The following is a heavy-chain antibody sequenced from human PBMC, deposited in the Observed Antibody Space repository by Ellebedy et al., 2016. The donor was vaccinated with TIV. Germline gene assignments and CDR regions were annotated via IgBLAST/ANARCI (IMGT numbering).Heavy chain of an antibody. Sequence: GESLKTSCAASGFPFSSYSMTWVRQVPGKGLEWVANINQDGSDKSYVDSVEGRFTISRDNAKYSRFLQMDSLGAEDTAVYYCARGGASSSRYWRNWGQGALVTVSS. CDR1: GFPFSSYS. V-gene: IGHV3-7*01. CDR2: INQDGSDK. J-gene: IGHJ4*02. CDR3: ARGGASSSRYWRN. D-gene: IGHD6-13*01.